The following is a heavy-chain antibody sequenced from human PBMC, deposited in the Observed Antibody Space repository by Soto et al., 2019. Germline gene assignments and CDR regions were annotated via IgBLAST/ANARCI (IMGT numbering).Heavy chain of an antibody. V-gene: IGHV3-21*01. CDR1: GFTFSSYS. J-gene: IGHJ5*02. CDR3: ARDHIYSNYAWFDP. D-gene: IGHD4-4*01. CDR2: ISSSSSYI. Sequence: GGSLRLSCAASGFTFSSYSMNWVRQAPGKGLEWVSSISSSSSYIYYADSVEGRFTISRDNAKNSLYLQMNSLRAEDTAVYYCARDHIYSNYAWFDPWGQGTLVTVSS.